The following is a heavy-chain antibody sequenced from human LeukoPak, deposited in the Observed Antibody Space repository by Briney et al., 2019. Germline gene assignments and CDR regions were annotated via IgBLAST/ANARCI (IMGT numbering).Heavy chain of an antibody. D-gene: IGHD6-19*01. Sequence: GGSLRLSCAASGFTFSSYGMHWVRQAPGKGLEWVAFIRYDGSNKYYAASVKGRFTISRDNSKNTLYLQMNSLRAEDTAVYYCAKDLSSGWYLYFDYWGQGTLVTVSS. CDR2: IRYDGSNK. V-gene: IGHV3-30*02. CDR3: AKDLSSGWYLYFDY. J-gene: IGHJ4*02. CDR1: GFTFSSYG.